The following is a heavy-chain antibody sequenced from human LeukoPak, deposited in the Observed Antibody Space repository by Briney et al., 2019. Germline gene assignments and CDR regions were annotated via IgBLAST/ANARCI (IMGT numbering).Heavy chain of an antibody. J-gene: IGHJ4*02. CDR1: GGSISSYY. Sequence: SETLSLTCTVSGGSISSYYWSWIRQPAGKGLEWIGRIYTSGSTYYNPSLKSRVTISVDTSKNQFSLKLSSVTAADTAVYYCASEAAGTSHFDYWGQGTLVTVSS. CDR3: ASEAAGTSHFDY. CDR2: IYTSGST. V-gene: IGHV4-4*07. D-gene: IGHD6-13*01.